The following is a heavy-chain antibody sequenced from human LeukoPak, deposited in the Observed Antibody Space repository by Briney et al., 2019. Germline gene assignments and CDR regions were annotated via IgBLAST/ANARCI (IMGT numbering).Heavy chain of an antibody. J-gene: IGHJ5*02. CDR3: ARGLLSGSGTT. CDR1: GYTFTSYD. V-gene: IGHV1-8*03. CDR2: MNPNSGNT. Sequence: GSSVKVSCKASGYTFTSYDINWVRQATGQALERMGWMNPNSGNTGYAQKFQGRVTITRNTSISTAYMELSSLRSEDTAVYYCARGLLSGSGTTWGKGTLVTVSS. D-gene: IGHD3-10*01.